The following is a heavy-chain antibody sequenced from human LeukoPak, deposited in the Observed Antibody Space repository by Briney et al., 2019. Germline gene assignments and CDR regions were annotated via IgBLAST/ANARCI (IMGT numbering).Heavy chain of an antibody. CDR2: IIPIFGTA. CDR1: GGTFSSYA. D-gene: IGHD3-22*01. CDR3: AREGYYDSSGYPYYYMDV. Sequence: ASVKVFCKASGGTFSSYAISWVRQAPGQGLEWMGGIIPIFGTANYAQKFQGRVTITADESTSTAYMELSSLRSEDTAVYYCAREGYYDSSGYPYYYMDVWGKGTTVTVSS. J-gene: IGHJ6*03. V-gene: IGHV1-69*13.